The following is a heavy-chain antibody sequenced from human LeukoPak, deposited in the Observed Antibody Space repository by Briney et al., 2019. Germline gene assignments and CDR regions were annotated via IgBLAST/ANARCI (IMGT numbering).Heavy chain of an antibody. Sequence: GASEKVSCKASGYTFTDYYMHWVRQAPGKGLEWMGWINPNSGGTKYVQKFQGRVTMTRDTSISTAYMELSRLTSDDTAVYYCARDATARDNSNFDWWGQGTLVTVPS. D-gene: IGHD2-21*02. J-gene: IGHJ4*02. V-gene: IGHV1-2*02. CDR3: ARDATARDNSNFDW. CDR1: GYTFTDYY. CDR2: INPNSGGT.